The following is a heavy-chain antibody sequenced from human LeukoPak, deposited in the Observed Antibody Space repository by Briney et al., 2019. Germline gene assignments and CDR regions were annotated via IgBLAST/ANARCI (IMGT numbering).Heavy chain of an antibody. CDR1: GFTFSDYY. CDR2: ISSSGSTI. CDR3: AAQRYSSGWYANL. Sequence: PGGSLRLSCAASGFTFSDYYMSWIRQAPGKGLEWVSYISSSGSTIYYADSVKGRFTISRDNSKNTLYLQMNSLRAEDTAVYYCAAQRYSSGWYANLWGQGTLVTVSS. D-gene: IGHD6-19*01. J-gene: IGHJ4*02. V-gene: IGHV3-11*01.